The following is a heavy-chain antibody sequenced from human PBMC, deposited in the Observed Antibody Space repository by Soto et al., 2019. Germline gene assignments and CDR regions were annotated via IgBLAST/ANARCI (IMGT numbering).Heavy chain of an antibody. CDR1: GVSISSDAYY. CDR3: GRYRFRDTWCKFDY. D-gene: IGHD3-16*02. CDR2: ISYSGST. V-gene: IGHV4-31*11. Sequence: SETLSLTCAVSGVSISSDAYYWSWIRQHPGKGLEWIGYISYSGSTYYNPSLKSRVTMSVDTSKNQFSLKLTSVTAADTAVYYWGRYRFRDTWCKFDYWGQGTLVTVSS. J-gene: IGHJ4*02.